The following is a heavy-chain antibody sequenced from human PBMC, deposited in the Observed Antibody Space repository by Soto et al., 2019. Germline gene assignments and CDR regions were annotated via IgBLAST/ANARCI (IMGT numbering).Heavy chain of an antibody. CDR1: GYTFTSYY. J-gene: IGHJ6*02. V-gene: IGHV1-46*01. Sequence: GASVKVSCKASGYTFTSYYMHWVRQAPGQGLEWMGIINPSGGSTSYAQKFQGRVTMTRDTSTRTVYMELSSLRSEDTAVYYCARHKCSSISCDPLPLYYYYGMDVWGQGTKVTVYS. CDR2: INPSGGST. D-gene: IGHD2-2*01. CDR3: ARHKCSSISCDPLPLYYYYGMDV.